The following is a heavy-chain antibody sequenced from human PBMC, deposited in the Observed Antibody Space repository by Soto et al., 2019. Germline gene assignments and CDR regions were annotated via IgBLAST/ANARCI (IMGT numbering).Heavy chain of an antibody. CDR2: IYYSGST. CDR1: VVSISSSSYY. CDR3: ARHQSTIFGVVYFEY. V-gene: IGHV4-39*01. J-gene: IGHJ4*02. Sequence: PSETLSLTCTFSVVSISSSSYYCGWIRQPPWKGLEWIGSIYYSGSTYYNPSLKSRVTISVDTSKNQFSMKLSSVTAADTAVYYCARHQSTIFGVVYFEYWGQGTLVTVSS. D-gene: IGHD3-3*01.